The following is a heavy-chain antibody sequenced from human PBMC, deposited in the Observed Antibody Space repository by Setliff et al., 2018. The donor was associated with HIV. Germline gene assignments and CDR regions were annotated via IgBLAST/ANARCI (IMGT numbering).Heavy chain of an antibody. Sequence: PGESLKISCAASGFTFSNYWMSWVRQAPGKGLEWVAHINQDGSEKNHVDSVKGRVTISRDNSKNTVDLQMNSLRAEDTAVYYCAKDGDYSNWDYDAFDIWGQGTMVTVSS. D-gene: IGHD1-7*01. CDR3: AKDGDYSNWDYDAFDI. CDR1: GFTFSNYW. V-gene: IGHV3-7*01. CDR2: INQDGSEK. J-gene: IGHJ3*02.